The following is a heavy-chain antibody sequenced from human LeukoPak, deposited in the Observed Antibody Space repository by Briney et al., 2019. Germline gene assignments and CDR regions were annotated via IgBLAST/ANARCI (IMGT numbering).Heavy chain of an antibody. V-gene: IGHV4-34*01. CDR1: GGSFSAHY. J-gene: IGHJ4*02. CDR2: INHVGST. CDR3: ARAAGFTDY. D-gene: IGHD3-3*01. Sequence: PPETLSLTCAVYGGSFSAHYWSWIRQPPGKGLEWIGEINHVGSTNYNPSLKSRVTISVDTSKNQFSLKLSSVTAADTAVYYCARAAGFTDYWGQGILVTVSS.